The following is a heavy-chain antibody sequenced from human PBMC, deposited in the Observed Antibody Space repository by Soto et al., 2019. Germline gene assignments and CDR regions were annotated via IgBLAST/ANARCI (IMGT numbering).Heavy chain of an antibody. Sequence: QVQLVQSGTEVKKPGSSVKVSCKASGGTFSRYAINWVRQAPGHGLEWMGGITPIFGTPNYAQKFQGRVTITADGSTKTAYMELRRLRSEDTAVYYCAQTLGLAVSGPGRFDLWGRCTLVTVTS. CDR3: AQTLGLAVSGPGRFDL. J-gene: IGHJ2*01. CDR1: GGTFSRYA. D-gene: IGHD6-19*01. CDR2: ITPIFGTP. V-gene: IGHV1-69*12.